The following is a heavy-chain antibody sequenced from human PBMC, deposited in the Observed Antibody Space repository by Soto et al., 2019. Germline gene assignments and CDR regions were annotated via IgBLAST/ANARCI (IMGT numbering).Heavy chain of an antibody. J-gene: IGHJ4*02. CDR3: AKAGTVYDYVWGSYPPLDY. V-gene: IGHV3-30*18. CDR2: ISYDGSNK. Sequence: GGSLRLSCAASGFTFSSYGMHWVRQAPGKGLEWVAVISYDGSNKYYADSVKGLFTISRDNSKNTLYLQMNSLRAEDTAVYYCAKAGTVYDYVWGSYPPLDYWGQGTLVTVSS. CDR1: GFTFSSYG. D-gene: IGHD3-16*02.